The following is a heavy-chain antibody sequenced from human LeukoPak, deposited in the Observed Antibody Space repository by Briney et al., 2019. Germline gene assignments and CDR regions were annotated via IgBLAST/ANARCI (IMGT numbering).Heavy chain of an antibody. J-gene: IGHJ4*02. CDR2: ISSDSGAI. V-gene: IGHV3-48*01. Sequence: SGGSLRLSCAASGFTFSSYTMNWVRQAPGKGLEWVSYISSDSGAIYYADSVKGRFTISRDNAQKSLYLQMNSLRAEDTAVYYCARELAYWGQGALVTASS. CDR3: ARELAY. CDR1: GFTFSSYT.